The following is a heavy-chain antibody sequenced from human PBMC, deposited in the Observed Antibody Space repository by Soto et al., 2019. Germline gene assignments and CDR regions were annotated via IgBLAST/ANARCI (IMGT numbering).Heavy chain of an antibody. J-gene: IGHJ5*02. V-gene: IGHV3-73*01. D-gene: IGHD1-26*01. Sequence: PVGYLRLSCAASGFTFSGSAMHCVRQASGKGLEWVGRIRSKANSYATAYAASVKGRFTISRDDSKNTAYLQMNSLKTEDTAVYYCTKTHYRSWFAPWSHRTPGTVSS. CDR1: GFTFSGSA. CDR2: IRSKANSYAT. CDR3: TKTHYRSWFAP.